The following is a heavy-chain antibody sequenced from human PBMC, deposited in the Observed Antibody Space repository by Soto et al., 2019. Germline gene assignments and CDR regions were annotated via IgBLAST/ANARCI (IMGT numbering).Heavy chain of an antibody. CDR3: EREGSYWNYPLDI. CDR2: INHSGST. V-gene: IGHV4-34*01. CDR1: GGSFSGYY. D-gene: IGHD1-7*01. Sequence: QVQLQQWGAGLLKPSETLSLTCAVYGGSFSGYYWSWIRQPPGKGLEWIGEINHSGSTNYNPSLKSRVTISVDTSKNQFSLKLSSVTAADTAVYYCEREGSYWNYPLDIWGQGTMVTVSS. J-gene: IGHJ3*02.